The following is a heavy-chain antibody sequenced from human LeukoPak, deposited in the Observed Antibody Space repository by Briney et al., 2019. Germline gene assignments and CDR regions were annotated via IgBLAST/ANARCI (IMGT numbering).Heavy chain of an antibody. D-gene: IGHD2-15*01. CDR1: ELTFSSYS. V-gene: IGHV3-48*01. CDR2: IDSSSGTI. Sequence: GGSLRLSCAASELTFSSYSMNWVRQAPGKGLEWISYIDSSSGTIHYADSVKGRFIISRDNAKNSLYLQMNSLRAEDTAAYYCARARYCSGDSCYHHFDYWGQGTLVTVSS. J-gene: IGHJ4*02. CDR3: ARARYCSGDSCYHHFDY.